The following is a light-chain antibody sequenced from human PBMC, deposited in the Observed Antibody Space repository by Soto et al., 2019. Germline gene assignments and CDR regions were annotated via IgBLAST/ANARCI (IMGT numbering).Light chain of an antibody. CDR3: QQYNSYSLWT. CDR1: QNVNKW. J-gene: IGKJ1*01. V-gene: IGKV1-5*01. Sequence: DIQMTQSPSTLSASVGDRVTITCRASQNVNKWLAWFQQKPGKVPKLLIFDASTLQTGVPSRFGGGGSGTEFTLTISGLQPDDFATYYCQQYNSYSLWTFGPGTKVDI. CDR2: DAS.